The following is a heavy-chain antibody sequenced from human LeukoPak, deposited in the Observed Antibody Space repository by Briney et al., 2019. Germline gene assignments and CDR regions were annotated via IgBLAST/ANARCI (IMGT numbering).Heavy chain of an antibody. CDR2: ISSSSSYI. V-gene: IGHV3-21*01. Sequence: GGSLRLSCAASGFTFSSYSMNWVRQAPGKGLEWVSSISSSSSYIYYADSVKGRFTISRDNAKNSLYLQMNRLRAEDTAVYYCARANWIDSGWSGGDYWGQGTLVTVSS. D-gene: IGHD6-19*01. CDR3: ARANWIDSGWSGGDY. J-gene: IGHJ4*02. CDR1: GFTFSSYS.